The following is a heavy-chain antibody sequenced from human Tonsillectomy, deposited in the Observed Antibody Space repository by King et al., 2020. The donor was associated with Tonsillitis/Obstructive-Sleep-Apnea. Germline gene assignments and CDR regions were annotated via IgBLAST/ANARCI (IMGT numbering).Heavy chain of an antibody. V-gene: IGHV5-51*01. Sequence: VQLVESGEEVKKPGESLKISCKGSNYTFTNYWIGWVRQMPGKGLEWMGIIYPGDSDTRYSPSFGGQVTISVDKSINTAYLQWSSLKASDTAMYYCASGTSGYYSWFDPWGQGTLVTVS. CDR1: NYTFTNYW. CDR3: ASGTSGYYSWFDP. CDR2: IYPGDSDT. J-gene: IGHJ5*02. D-gene: IGHD3-3*01.